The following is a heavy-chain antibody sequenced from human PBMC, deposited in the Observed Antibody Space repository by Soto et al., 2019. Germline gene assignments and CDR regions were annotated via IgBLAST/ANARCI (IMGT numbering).Heavy chain of an antibody. J-gene: IGHJ4*02. V-gene: IGHV4-59*01. CDR2: IYYSGST. Sequence: PSETLSLTCTVSCGSISSYYWSWIRQPPGKGLEWIGYIYYSGSTNYNPSLKSRVTISVDTSKNQFSLKLSSVTAADTAVYYCARVGGYYDSSGYYPVPEYYFDYWGQGTLVTVSS. CDR3: ARVGGYYDSSGYYPVPEYYFDY. D-gene: IGHD3-22*01. CDR1: CGSISSYY.